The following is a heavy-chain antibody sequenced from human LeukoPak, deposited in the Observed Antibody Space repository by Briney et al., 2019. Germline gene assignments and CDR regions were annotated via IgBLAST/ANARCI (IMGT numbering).Heavy chain of an antibody. CDR2: ISNDGSNE. CDR1: GFTFSSYG. J-gene: IGHJ4*02. V-gene: IGHV3-30*18. Sequence: GGSLRLSCAASGFTFSSYGMHWVRQAPGKGLEWVAVISNDGSNEYCADSVKGRFTISRDNSKNTLYLQMNSLRAEDTAVYYCAKGYCSSITCPIVDYWGQGTLVTVSS. D-gene: IGHD2-2*01. CDR3: AKGYCSSITCPIVDY.